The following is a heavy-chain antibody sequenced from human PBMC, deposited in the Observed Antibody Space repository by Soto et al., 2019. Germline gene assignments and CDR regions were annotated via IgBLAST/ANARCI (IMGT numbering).Heavy chain of an antibody. Sequence: PSETLSLTCTVSGGSISSYYWSWIRQPPGKGLEWIGYIYYSGSTNYNPSLKSRVTISVDTSKNQFSLKLSSVTAADTAVYYCARDRIQLGYYYYYCGMDVWGQGTTVTVSS. J-gene: IGHJ6*02. CDR1: GGSISSYY. CDR2: IYYSGST. D-gene: IGHD5-18*01. CDR3: ARDRIQLGYYYYYCGMDV. V-gene: IGHV4-59*01.